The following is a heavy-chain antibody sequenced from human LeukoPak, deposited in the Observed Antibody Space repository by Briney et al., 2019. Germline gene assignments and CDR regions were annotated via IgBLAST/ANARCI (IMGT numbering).Heavy chain of an antibody. CDR2: IYSGGST. J-gene: IGHJ3*02. V-gene: IGHV3-53*01. CDR3: ARARVGCTNYAFDI. D-gene: IGHD2-8*01. Sequence: GGSLRLSCAASGFTFSSYEMNWVRQAPGKGLEWVSVIYSGGSTYYADSVKGRSTISRDNSKNTVHLQMNSLRAEDTAVYYCARARVGCTNYAFDIWGQGTMVTVSS. CDR1: GFTFSSYE.